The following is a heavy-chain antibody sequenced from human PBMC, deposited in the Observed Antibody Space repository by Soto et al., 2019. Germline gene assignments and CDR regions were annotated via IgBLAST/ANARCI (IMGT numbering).Heavy chain of an antibody. Sequence: QVQLQESGPGLAKPSETLSLTCSVSGGSIISHYWSWIRQPPGKGLDWIGYIHYTGSTAYNPSLKSRLTISVDPSKNQCSLKLSSVTAADTAVYYCARGGWSLDYWGQGTLVTVSS. D-gene: IGHD2-15*01. V-gene: IGHV4-59*11. CDR1: GGSIISHY. J-gene: IGHJ4*02. CDR2: IHYTGST. CDR3: ARGGWSLDY.